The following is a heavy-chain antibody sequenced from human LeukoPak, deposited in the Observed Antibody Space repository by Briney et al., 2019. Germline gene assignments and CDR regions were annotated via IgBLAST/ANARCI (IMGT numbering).Heavy chain of an antibody. CDR3: ARNGVTGTTDYYYIDV. CDR2: INPNSGAT. D-gene: IGHD1-7*01. J-gene: IGHJ6*03. Sequence: GASVKVSCKASGYSFTAYYMHWVRQAPGQGLEWMGWINPNSGATKYAQNFQGRVTMTRDTPISTAFLELSRLRSDDTAVYYCARNGVTGTTDYYYIDVWGKGTTIPVSS. V-gene: IGHV1-2*02. CDR1: GYSFTAYY.